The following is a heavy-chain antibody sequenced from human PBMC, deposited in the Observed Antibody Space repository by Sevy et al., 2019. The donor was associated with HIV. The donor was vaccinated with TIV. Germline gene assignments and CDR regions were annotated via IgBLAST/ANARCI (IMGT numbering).Heavy chain of an antibody. J-gene: IGHJ4*02. CDR2: INPNGGGT. V-gene: IGHV1-2*02. CDR1: GYTFIGYY. CDR3: ARDQMYYYDTTNYYAGTDY. D-gene: IGHD3-22*01. Sequence: ASVKVSCEASGYTFIGYYMHWVRQAPGQGLEWMGWINPNGGGTNYAQRFQGRVTMTKDTSISTAYMELSGLRSDDTAIYYCARDQMYYYDTTNYYAGTDYWGQGTLVTVSS.